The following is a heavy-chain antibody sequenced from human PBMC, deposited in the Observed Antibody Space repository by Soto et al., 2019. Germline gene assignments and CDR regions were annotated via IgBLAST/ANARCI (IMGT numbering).Heavy chain of an antibody. Sequence: QVQLVESGGGVVQPGRSLRLSCAASGFTFSSYGMHWVRQAPGKGLEWVAVIWYDGSNKYYADSVKGRFTISRDNSKNTLYLYLNSMRAEHTAVYYCAIDAGRSGSRDSWGQGTLVTV. V-gene: IGHV3-33*01. CDR3: AIDAGRSGSRDS. CDR2: IWYDGSNK. J-gene: IGHJ4*02. CDR1: GFTFSSYG. D-gene: IGHD5-12*01.